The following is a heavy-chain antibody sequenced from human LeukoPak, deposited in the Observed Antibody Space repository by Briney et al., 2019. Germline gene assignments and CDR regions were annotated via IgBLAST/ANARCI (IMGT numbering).Heavy chain of an antibody. Sequence: GGSLRLSCAASGFTLRNAWVSWVRQAPGKGLEWVGRMKREARGGTPDYAAFVKGRFIISIDDSRNTLYLQMNSLRAEDTAVYYCAKVDVMDSNYWGYFDYWGQGTLVTVSS. CDR3: AKVDVMDSNYWGYFDY. V-gene: IGHV3-15*01. CDR2: MKREARGGTP. J-gene: IGHJ4*02. D-gene: IGHD4-11*01. CDR1: GFTLRNAW.